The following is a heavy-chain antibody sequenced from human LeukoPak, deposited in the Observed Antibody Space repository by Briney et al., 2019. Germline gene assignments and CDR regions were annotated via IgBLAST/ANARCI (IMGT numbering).Heavy chain of an antibody. CDR2: INNSGST. V-gene: IGHV4-34*01. Sequence: SETLSLTCAVYGGTFSGYYLSWVRQPPGKGLEWIGEINNSGSTNYNPSLKSRVTISVDTSKNQFSLKLSSVIAADTAVDYCARTTEGYCSSASCFGFSYSYYMDVWGKGTTVTISS. J-gene: IGHJ6*03. CDR3: ARTTEGYCSSASCFGFSYSYYMDV. CDR1: GGTFSGYY. D-gene: IGHD2-2*01.